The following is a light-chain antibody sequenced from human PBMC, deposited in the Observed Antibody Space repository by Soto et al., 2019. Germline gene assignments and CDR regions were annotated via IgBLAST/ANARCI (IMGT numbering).Light chain of an antibody. CDR3: CSYTRTSNHYF. Sequence: QSVLAQPASVSGSPGQSITVSCTGTSSDIGDYDYVSWYQQRPGRAPKLMIYEVRYRPSGVSNRFSGSKSGNTASLTISGLQAEDEADYYCCSYTRTSNHYFFGSGTKVTVL. V-gene: IGLV2-14*01. J-gene: IGLJ1*01. CDR2: EVR. CDR1: SSDIGDYDY.